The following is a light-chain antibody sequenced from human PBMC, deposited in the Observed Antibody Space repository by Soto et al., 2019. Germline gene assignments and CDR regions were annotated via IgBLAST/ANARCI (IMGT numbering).Light chain of an antibody. J-gene: IGKJ1*01. Sequence: DIQMTPSPSTLSASIGDRVTITCRASQSISRWLAWYQKKPGKAPKLLIYDASSLESGVPSRFSGSGSGTEFSLTITSLQPDDFATYYCQQYDLYSTFGQGTKVDIK. V-gene: IGKV1-5*01. CDR3: QQYDLYST. CDR2: DAS. CDR1: QSISRW.